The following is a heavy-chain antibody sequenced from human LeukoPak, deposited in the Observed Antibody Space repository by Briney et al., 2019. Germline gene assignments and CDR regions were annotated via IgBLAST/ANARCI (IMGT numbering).Heavy chain of an antibody. D-gene: IGHD6-13*01. Sequence: SVKVSCKASGGTFSSYAISWVRQAPGQGLEWMGGIIPIFGTANYAQKFQGRVTITTDESTSTAYMELSSLRSEDTAVYYCARDLPQQLVLFGAFDIWGQGTMVTVSS. J-gene: IGHJ3*02. V-gene: IGHV1-69*05. CDR2: IIPIFGTA. CDR3: ARDLPQQLVLFGAFDI. CDR1: GGTFSSYA.